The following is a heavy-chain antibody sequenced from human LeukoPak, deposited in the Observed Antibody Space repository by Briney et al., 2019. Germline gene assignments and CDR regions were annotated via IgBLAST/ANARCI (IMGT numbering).Heavy chain of an antibody. V-gene: IGHV4-59*08. CDR3: ARHVTVHYSSFDY. Sequence: SETLSLTCTVSGGSISSYYWSWIRQPPGKGLEWIGYIYYSGSTNYNPSLKSRVTISVDTSKEQFSLNLTSVTAADTAVYYCARHVTVHYSSFDYWGQGTLVTVSS. D-gene: IGHD2-15*01. CDR2: IYYSGST. CDR1: GGSISSYY. J-gene: IGHJ4*02.